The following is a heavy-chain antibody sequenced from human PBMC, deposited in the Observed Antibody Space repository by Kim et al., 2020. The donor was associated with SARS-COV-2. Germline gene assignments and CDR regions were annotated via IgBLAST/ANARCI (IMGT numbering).Heavy chain of an antibody. J-gene: IGHJ6*03. CDR3: ARACSSTSYHNYYYYYMDV. V-gene: IGHV1-2*02. CDR1: GYTFTGYY. D-gene: IGHD2-2*01. CDR2: INPNSGGT. Sequence: ASVKVSCKASGYTFTGYYMHWVRQAPGQGLEWMGWINPNSGGTNYAQKFQGRVTMTRDTSISTAYMELSRLRSDDTAVYYCARACSSTSYHNYYYYYMDVWGKGTTVTVSS.